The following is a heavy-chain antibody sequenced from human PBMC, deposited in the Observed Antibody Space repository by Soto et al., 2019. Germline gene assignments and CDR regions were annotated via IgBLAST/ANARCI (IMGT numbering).Heavy chain of an antibody. CDR1: GYTITNYA. D-gene: IGHD5-18*01. J-gene: IGHJ4*02. CDR2: INAGNGNT. Sequence: GASVKVSCKASGYTITNYAMPLGRPAPGQRLEWMGWINAGNGNTKYSQKFQGRVTITRDTSASTAYMELSSLRSEDTAVYYCARDPGYSYGYNWGQGTLVTVSS. V-gene: IGHV1-3*01. CDR3: ARDPGYSYGYN.